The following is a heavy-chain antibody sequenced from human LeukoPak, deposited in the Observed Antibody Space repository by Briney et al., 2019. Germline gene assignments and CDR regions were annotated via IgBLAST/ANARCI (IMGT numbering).Heavy chain of an antibody. CDR1: GFTFSSYL. CDR3: ATLYGSGSYYED. CDR2: INSDGSST. J-gene: IGHJ4*02. D-gene: IGHD3-10*01. Sequence: GGSLRLSGAASGFTFSSYLMHWVRQAPGKGLVWVSRINSDGSSTSYADSVKGRFTISRDNAKNTLYLQMNSLRAEDTAVYYCATLYGSGSYYEDWGQGTLVTVSS. V-gene: IGHV3-74*01.